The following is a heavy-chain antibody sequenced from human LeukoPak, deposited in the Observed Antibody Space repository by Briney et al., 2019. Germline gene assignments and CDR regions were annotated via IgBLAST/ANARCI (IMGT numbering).Heavy chain of an antibody. CDR3: ARDGGPLYHTGTGYYRAFDI. Sequence: SETLSLTCTVAGDSMTDYFWSWIRQPPGKGLEYIGDVFYTGSTKYNPSLKSRVSISVDTSKKQFSLNLRSVTAADTAVYYCARDGGPLYHTGTGYYRAFDIWGPGTMVAVSP. CDR2: VFYTGST. CDR1: GDSMTDYF. J-gene: IGHJ3*02. D-gene: IGHD3-9*01. V-gene: IGHV4-59*01.